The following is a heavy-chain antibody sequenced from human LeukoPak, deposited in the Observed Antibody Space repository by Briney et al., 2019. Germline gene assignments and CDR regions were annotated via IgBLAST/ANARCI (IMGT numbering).Heavy chain of an antibody. CDR2: INWNGGST. D-gene: IGHD6-13*01. CDR3: AGCAYSSSWYYFDY. J-gene: IGHJ4*02. V-gene: IGHV3-20*01. Sequence: PGGSLRLSCAASGFTFDDYGMSWVRQAPGKGLEWVSGINWNGGSTGYADSVKGRFTISRDNAKNSLYLQMNSLRAEDTALYHCAGCAYSSSWYYFDYWGQGTLVTVSS. CDR1: GFTFDDYG.